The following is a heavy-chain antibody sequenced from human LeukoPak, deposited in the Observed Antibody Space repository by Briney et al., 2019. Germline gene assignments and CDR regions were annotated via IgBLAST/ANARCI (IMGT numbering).Heavy chain of an antibody. V-gene: IGHV4-34*01. J-gene: IGHJ4*02. D-gene: IGHD1-14*01. CDR1: GGSISSDY. CDR3: ARGRYQGY. Sequence: SETLSLTCTVSGGSISSDYWSWIRQPPGKGLEWIGEINHSGSTNYNPSLKSRVTISVDTSKNQFSLKLSSVTAADTAVYYCARGRYQGYWGQGTLVTVSS. CDR2: INHSGST.